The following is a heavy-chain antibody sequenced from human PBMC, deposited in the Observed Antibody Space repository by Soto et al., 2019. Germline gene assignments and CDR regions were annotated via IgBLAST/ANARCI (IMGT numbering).Heavy chain of an antibody. Sequence: PSETLSLTCAVYGGSFSGYYWSWIRQPPGKGLEWIGEINHSGSTNYNPSLKSRVTISVDTSKNQFSLKLSSVTAADTAVYYCASLSPLFYYGSGSYYNRMDWFDPWGQGTLVTVSS. V-gene: IGHV4-34*01. CDR1: GGSFSGYY. CDR3: ASLSPLFYYGSGSYYNRMDWFDP. J-gene: IGHJ5*02. D-gene: IGHD3-10*01. CDR2: INHSGST.